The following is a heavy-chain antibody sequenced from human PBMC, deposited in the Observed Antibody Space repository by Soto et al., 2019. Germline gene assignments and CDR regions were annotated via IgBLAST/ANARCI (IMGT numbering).Heavy chain of an antibody. D-gene: IGHD4-4*01. V-gene: IGHV1-2*02. Sequence: GASVKVSCKASGYTFTGHYIHWVRQAPGQGLEWMGWINPISGDTDYAQKFQDRVTMTRDTSISTAYMDLSRLMPGDTAVYYCARVKGNPYGMDVWGQGTTVTVSS. CDR1: GYTFTGHY. CDR2: INPISGDT. J-gene: IGHJ6*02. CDR3: ARVKGNPYGMDV.